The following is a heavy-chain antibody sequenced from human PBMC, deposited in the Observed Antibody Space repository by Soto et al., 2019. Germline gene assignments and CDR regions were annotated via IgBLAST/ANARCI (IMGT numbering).Heavy chain of an antibody. CDR3: ARDPDPPYYEFWSGTQRNGNWFDP. CDR1: GYTSTSYY. D-gene: IGHD3-3*01. V-gene: IGHV1-46*01. J-gene: IGHJ5*02. Sequence: ASVKVSCKASGYTSTSYYMHRARQAPGQGLEWMGIINPSGGSTSYAQKFQGRVTMTRDTSTSTVYMELSSLRSEDTAVYYCARDPDPPYYEFWSGTQRNGNWFDPWGQGTLVTVSS. CDR2: INPSGGST.